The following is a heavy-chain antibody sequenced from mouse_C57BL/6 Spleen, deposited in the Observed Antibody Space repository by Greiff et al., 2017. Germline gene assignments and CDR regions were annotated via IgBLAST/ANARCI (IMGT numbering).Heavy chain of an antibody. V-gene: IGHV1-55*01. CDR2: IYPGSGST. CDR3: ARGGSSSAWCAY. J-gene: IGHJ3*01. Sequence: VQLQPSGAELVKPGASVQMSCKASGYTFPSYWITWVKQRPGQGLEWIGDIYPGSGSTNYNEKFKSKATLTVDTSSSTAYMQLSSLTSEDSAVYYCARGGSSSAWCAYWGQGTLVTVSA. D-gene: IGHD1-1*01. CDR1: GYTFPSYW.